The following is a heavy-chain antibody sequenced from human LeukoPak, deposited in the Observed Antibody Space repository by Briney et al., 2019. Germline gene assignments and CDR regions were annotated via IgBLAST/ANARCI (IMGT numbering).Heavy chain of an antibody. CDR2: INPNSGGT. CDR3: AREPGGYSYGYPFDY. CDR1: GYTFTGYY. D-gene: IGHD5-18*01. Sequence: ASVKVSCKASGYTFTGYYMHWVRQAPGQGLEWMGWINPNSGGTNYAQKFQGRGTMTRDTSISTAYMALSRLRSDDTAVYYCAREPGGYSYGYPFDYWGQGTLVTVSS. J-gene: IGHJ4*02. V-gene: IGHV1-2*02.